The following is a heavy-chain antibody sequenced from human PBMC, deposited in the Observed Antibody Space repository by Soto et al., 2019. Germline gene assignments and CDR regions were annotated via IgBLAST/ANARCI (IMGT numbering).Heavy chain of an antibody. D-gene: IGHD1-26*01. J-gene: IGHJ5*02. CDR3: ATIVGALYNWFDP. V-gene: IGHV1-24*01. CDR2: FDPEDGET. Sequence: GAAVKVSCKVSGYTLTELSMHWVRQAPGKGLEWMGGFDPEDGETIYAQKFQGRVTMTEDTSTDTAYMELSSLRSEDTAVYYCATIVGALYNWFDPWGQGTLVTVSS. CDR1: GYTLTELS.